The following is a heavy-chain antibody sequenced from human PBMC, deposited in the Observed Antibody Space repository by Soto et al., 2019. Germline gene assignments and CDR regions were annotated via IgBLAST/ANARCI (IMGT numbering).Heavy chain of an antibody. CDR2: ISAYNGNT. J-gene: IGHJ5*02. CDR3: ARDKYCSSTSCYNWFDP. D-gene: IGHD2-2*01. CDR1: GYTFTSYG. V-gene: IGHV1-18*04. Sequence: ASVKVSCKASGYTFTSYGISWVRRAPGQGLEWMGWISAYNGNTNYAQKLQGRVTMTTDTSTSTAYMEPRSLRSDDTAVYYCARDKYCSSTSCYNWFDPWGQGTLVTVSS.